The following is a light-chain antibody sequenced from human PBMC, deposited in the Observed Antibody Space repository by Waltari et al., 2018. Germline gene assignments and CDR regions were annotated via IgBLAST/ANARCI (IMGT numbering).Light chain of an antibody. J-gene: IGKJ1*01. V-gene: IGKV4-1*01. CDR1: QSVLYRSNTKNY. Sequence: DIVMTQSPDSLAVSLGERATINCKSSQSVLYRSNTKNYLAWYQQNPGQPPKLLICWASIRESGVPDRFSGSGSGTDFTLTISSLQAEDVAVYYCQQYYSTPPTFGQGTKVEIK. CDR3: QQYYSTPPT. CDR2: WAS.